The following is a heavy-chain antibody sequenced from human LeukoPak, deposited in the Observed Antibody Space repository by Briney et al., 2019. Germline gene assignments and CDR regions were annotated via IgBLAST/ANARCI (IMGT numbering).Heavy chain of an antibody. J-gene: IGHJ3*02. CDR3: ARHVGATRWAAFDI. D-gene: IGHD1-26*01. CDR2: IYTSGST. Sequence: SETLSLTCTVSNGSISSYYWSWIRQPAGKGLEWIGYIYTSGSTNYNPSLKSRVTISVDTSKNQFSLKLSSVTAADTAVYYCARHVGATRWAAFDIWGQGTMVTVSS. CDR1: NGSISSYY. V-gene: IGHV4-4*09.